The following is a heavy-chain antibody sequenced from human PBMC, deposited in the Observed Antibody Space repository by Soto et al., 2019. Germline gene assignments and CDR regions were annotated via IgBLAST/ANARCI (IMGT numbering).Heavy chain of an antibody. Sequence: RASVKVSCKASGGTFSSYAISWVRQAPGQGLEWMGGIIPIFGTANYAQKFQGRVTITADKSTSTAYMELSSLRSEDTAVYYCARVGSLPYGMDVWGQGTTVTVSS. J-gene: IGHJ6*02. CDR1: GGTFSSYA. D-gene: IGHD3-16*01. V-gene: IGHV1-69*06. CDR2: IIPIFGTA. CDR3: ARVGSLPYGMDV.